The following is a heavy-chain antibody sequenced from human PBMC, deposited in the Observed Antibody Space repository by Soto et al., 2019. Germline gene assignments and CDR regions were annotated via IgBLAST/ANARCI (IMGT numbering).Heavy chain of an antibody. V-gene: IGHV1-8*02. CDR3: ARSSGGNFGIIIEGTNWFAP. Sequence: ASVKVSCKASGGTFSSYAINWVLQGPGQGVEWMGVINPHGGSTAYAQKFKGRVTLTRDTSASTVYMEVSSLTSEDTAMYYCARSSGGNFGIIIEGTNWFAPWGQGTLVTVSS. D-gene: IGHD1-26*01. CDR1: GGTFSSYA. J-gene: IGHJ5*02. CDR2: INPHGGST.